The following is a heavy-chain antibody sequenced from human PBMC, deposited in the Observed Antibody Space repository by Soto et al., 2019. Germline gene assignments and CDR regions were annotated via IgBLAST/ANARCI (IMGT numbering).Heavy chain of an antibody. Sequence: PGGSLRLSCAASGFTLSSYWMSWVRQAPGKGLEWVANIKQDGSEKYYVDSVKGRFTISRDNAKNSLYLQMNSLRAEDTAVYYCARARADYYDSSGYPLGYWGQGTLVTVSS. CDR1: GFTLSSYW. J-gene: IGHJ4*02. CDR2: IKQDGSEK. D-gene: IGHD3-22*01. V-gene: IGHV3-7*04. CDR3: ARARADYYDSSGYPLGY.